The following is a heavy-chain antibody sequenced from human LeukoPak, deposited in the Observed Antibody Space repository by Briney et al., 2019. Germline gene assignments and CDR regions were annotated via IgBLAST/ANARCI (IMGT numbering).Heavy chain of an antibody. J-gene: IGHJ6*03. V-gene: IGHV1-18*01. Sequence: GASVKVSCKASGYTFTSYGISWVRQAPGQGLERMGWISAYNGNTNYAQKLQGRVTMTTDTSTSTAYMELRSLRSDDTAVYYCARDGLRYFDWFAAYYYYYMDVWGKGTTVTVSS. CDR2: ISAYNGNT. D-gene: IGHD3-9*01. CDR1: GYTFTSYG. CDR3: ARDGLRYFDWFAAYYYYYMDV.